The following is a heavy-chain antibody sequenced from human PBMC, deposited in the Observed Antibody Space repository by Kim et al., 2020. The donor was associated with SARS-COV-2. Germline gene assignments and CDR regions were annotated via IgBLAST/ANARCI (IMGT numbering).Heavy chain of an antibody. V-gene: IGHV4-34*01. Sequence: SETLSLTCAVYGGSFSGYYWSWIRQPPGKGLEWIGEINHSGSTNYNPSLKSRVTISVDTSKNQFSLKLSSVTAADTAVYYCARDGAYYYGSGRNWYFDLWGRGTLVTVSS. CDR3: ARDGAYYYGSGRNWYFDL. CDR1: GGSFSGYY. CDR2: INHSGST. D-gene: IGHD3-10*01. J-gene: IGHJ2*01.